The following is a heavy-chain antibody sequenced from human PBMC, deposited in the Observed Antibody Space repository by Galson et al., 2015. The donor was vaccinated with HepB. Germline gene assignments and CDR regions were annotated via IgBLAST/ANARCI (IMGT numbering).Heavy chain of an antibody. CDR2: INQDGAKK. CDR1: GFTFSSYW. V-gene: IGHV3-7*01. J-gene: IGHJ4*02. CDR3: ARQGYYGSGTYFDY. D-gene: IGHD3-10*01. Sequence: SLRLSCAASGFTFSSYWMTWVRQAPGKGLEWVANINQDGAKKNYVDSVKGRFTISRDNAKNSLYLEMNSLRHEDTTMYYCARQGYYGSGTYFDYWGQGTLVTVSS.